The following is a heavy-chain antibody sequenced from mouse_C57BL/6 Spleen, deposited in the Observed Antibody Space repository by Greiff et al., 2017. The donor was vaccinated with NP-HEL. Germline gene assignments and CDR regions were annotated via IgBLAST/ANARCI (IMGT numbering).Heavy chain of an antibody. Sequence: VQLQQSGPELVKPGASVKISCKASGYAFSSSWMNWVKQRPGKGLEWIGRIYPGDGDTNYNGKFKGKATLTADKSSSTAYMQLSSLTSEDSAVYFCARREGLRRFWYFDVWGTGTTVTVSS. CDR1: GYAFSSSW. CDR3: ARREGLRRFWYFDV. V-gene: IGHV1-82*01. CDR2: IYPGDGDT. D-gene: IGHD2-4*01. J-gene: IGHJ1*03.